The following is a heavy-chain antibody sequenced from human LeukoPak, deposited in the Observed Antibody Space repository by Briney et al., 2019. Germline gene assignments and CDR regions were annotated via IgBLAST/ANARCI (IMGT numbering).Heavy chain of an antibody. J-gene: IGHJ2*01. D-gene: IGHD6-6*01. V-gene: IGHV4-34*01. CDR2: INHSGST. CDR3: ARGIAARKPRGGYFDL. Sequence: PSETLSLTCAVYGGSFSGYYWSWIRQPPGRGLEWIGEINHSGSTNYNPSLKSRVTISVDTSKNQFSLKLSSVTAADTAVYYCARGIAARKPRGGYFDLWGRGTLVTVSS. CDR1: GGSFSGYY.